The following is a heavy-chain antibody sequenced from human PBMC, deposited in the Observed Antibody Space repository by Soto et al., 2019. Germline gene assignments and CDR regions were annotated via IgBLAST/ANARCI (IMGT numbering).Heavy chain of an antibody. CDR1: GGTFSSYA. V-gene: IGHV1-69*13. CDR3: ARVARKGSSSSIFDY. J-gene: IGHJ4*02. D-gene: IGHD6-13*01. CDR2: IIPIFGTA. Sequence: SVKVSWKASGGTFSSYAISWVRQAPGQGLEWMGGIIPIFGTANYAQKFQGRVTITADESTSTAYMELSSLRSEDTAVYYCARVARKGSSSSIFDYWGQGTLVTVSS.